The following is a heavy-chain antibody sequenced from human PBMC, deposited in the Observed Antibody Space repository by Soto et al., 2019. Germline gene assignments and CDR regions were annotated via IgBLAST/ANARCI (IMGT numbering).Heavy chain of an antibody. CDR1: GDTFTTSA. CDR2: IIPVFGTT. D-gene: IGHD3-16*01. CDR3: ARCPILYIRFDP. J-gene: IGHJ5*02. V-gene: IGHV1-69*06. Sequence: QVQLVQSGAEVKKPGSSVKVSCKASGDTFTTSAIGWVRQAPGQGLEWMGGIIPVFGTTNYAQKFQGRVTITADKSTSTAYMELSSLRSDDTAVYDCARCPILYIRFDPWGQGTLVTVSS.